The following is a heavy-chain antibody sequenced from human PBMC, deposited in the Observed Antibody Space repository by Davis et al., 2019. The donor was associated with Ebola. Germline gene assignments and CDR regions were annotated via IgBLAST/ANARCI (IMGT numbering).Heavy chain of an antibody. D-gene: IGHD6-19*01. CDR1: GDSINTGGYY. CDR3: AREGYSSGWRYAFDI. V-gene: IGHV4-31*03. Sequence: PSETLSLTCTVSGDSINTGGYYWSWIRQHPGKGLEWIGYIYYSGSTYYNPSLKSRVTISVDTSKNQFSLKLRSVTAADTAVYYCAREGYSSGWRYAFDIWGQGTMVTVSS. J-gene: IGHJ3*02. CDR2: IYYSGST.